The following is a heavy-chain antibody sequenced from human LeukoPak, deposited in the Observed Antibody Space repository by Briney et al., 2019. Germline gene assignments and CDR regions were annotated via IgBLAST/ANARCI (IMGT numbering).Heavy chain of an antibody. CDR2: IKSKTEGGTT. J-gene: IGHJ4*02. D-gene: IGHD3-10*01. CDR1: GFTFSNAW. CDR3: TTDTPTMVRGVTKSPHYFDY. V-gene: IGHV3-15*01. Sequence: GGSLRLSCAASGFTFSNAWMSWVRQAPGKGLEWVGRIKSKTEGGTTDYAAPVKGRFTISRDDSKNTLYLQMNSLKTEDTAVYYCTTDTPTMVRGVTKSPHYFDYWGQGTLVTVSS.